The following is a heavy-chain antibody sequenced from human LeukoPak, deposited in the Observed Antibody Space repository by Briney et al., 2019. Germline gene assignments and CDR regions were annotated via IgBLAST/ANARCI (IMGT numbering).Heavy chain of an antibody. CDR1: EFTFSSYS. CDR3: ARVIAAAEDYYYYGMDV. V-gene: IGHV3-21*01. J-gene: IGHJ6*02. Sequence: GSLRLSCAASEFTFSSYSMNWVRQAPGKGLEWVSSISSSSSYIYYADSVKGRFTISRDNAKNSLYLQMNSLRAEDTAVYYCARVIAAAEDYYYYGMDVWGQGTTVTVSS. D-gene: IGHD6-13*01. CDR2: ISSSSSYI.